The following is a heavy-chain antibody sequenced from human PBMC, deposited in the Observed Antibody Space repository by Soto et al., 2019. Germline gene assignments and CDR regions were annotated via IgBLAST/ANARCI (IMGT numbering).Heavy chain of an antibody. CDR3: ARLEYSSSSGGPMDV. J-gene: IGHJ6*02. CDR1: GYRFSIYC. Sequence: GESLKISCNGGGYRFSIYCIGLVRQMPGKGLEWMGIIYPEDSNSTYSPAFQCQVSISADKSISTAYLRWSSLKASDTAMYYCARLEYSSSSGGPMDVWGRGTTVTVSS. D-gene: IGHD6-6*01. CDR2: IYPEDSNS. V-gene: IGHV5-51*01.